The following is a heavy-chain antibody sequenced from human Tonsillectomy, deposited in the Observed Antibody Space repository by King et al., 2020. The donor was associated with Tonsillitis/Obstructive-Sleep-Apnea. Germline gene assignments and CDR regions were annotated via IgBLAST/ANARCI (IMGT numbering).Heavy chain of an antibody. V-gene: IGHV4-61*01. CDR1: GGSVSSGIYY. D-gene: IGHD3-10*01. CDR2: IYYSGST. Sequence: QLQESGPGLVKPSETLSLTCTVSGGSVSSGIYYWSWIRQPPGKGLEWIGYIYYSGSTNYNPSLKSRVTISVGTSKNQFSLRLSSVTAADTAVYYYARGYYYYGSGPSFDAFDIWGQGTVVTVSS. CDR3: ARGYYYYGSGPSFDAFDI. J-gene: IGHJ3*02.